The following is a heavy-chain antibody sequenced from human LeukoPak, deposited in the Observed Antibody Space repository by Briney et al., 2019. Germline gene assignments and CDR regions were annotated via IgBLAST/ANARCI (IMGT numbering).Heavy chain of an antibody. V-gene: IGHV4-61*02. CDR2: IFSSGST. D-gene: IGHD6-13*01. CDR3: ARGAAAGKASFDP. CDR1: GGSISSATYY. J-gene: IGHJ5*02. Sequence: SQTLSLTCTVSGGSISSATYYWSWIRQPAGKGLEWIGRIFSSGSTNYNPSLESRVTMSVDTSTNQFSLKLYSVTAADTAVYYCARGAAAGKASFDPWGQGTLVTVSS.